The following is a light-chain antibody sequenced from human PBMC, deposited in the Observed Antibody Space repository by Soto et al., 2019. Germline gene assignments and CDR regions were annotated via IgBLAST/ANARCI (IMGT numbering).Light chain of an antibody. CDR1: RSGVGGYLY. J-gene: IGLJ2*01. Sequence: QSALTRPRSVSGAPGRPGTSSCTGTRSGVGGYLYVSWYQQHPGKAPKLMIYDVSKRPSGVPDRFSGSKSGNTASLTISGLQAQYEAEYYCCSYAGSYNLGFGGGTKLTVL. CDR3: CSYAGSYNLG. V-gene: IGLV2-11*01. CDR2: DVS.